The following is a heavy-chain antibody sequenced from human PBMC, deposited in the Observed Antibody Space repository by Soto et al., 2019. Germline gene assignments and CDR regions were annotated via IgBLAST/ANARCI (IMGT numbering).Heavy chain of an antibody. CDR3: ARDYYDSSGYYYRYFDY. J-gene: IGHJ4*02. D-gene: IGHD3-22*01. Sequence: ASVKVSCKASGYTFTSYGISWVRQAPGQGLEWMGWISAYNGNTNYAQKLQGRVTMTTDTSTSTAYMELRSLRSDDTAVYYCARDYYDSSGYYYRYFDYWGQGTLVTVSS. CDR2: ISAYNGNT. V-gene: IGHV1-18*01. CDR1: GYTFTSYG.